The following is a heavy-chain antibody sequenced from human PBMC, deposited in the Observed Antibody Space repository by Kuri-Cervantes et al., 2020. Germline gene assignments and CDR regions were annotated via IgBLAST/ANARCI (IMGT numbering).Heavy chain of an antibody. Sequence: GGSLRLSCAASGFTFSSYGMHWVRQAPGKGLEWVAVISYDGSNKYYADSVKGRFTISRDNSKNALYLQMNSLRAEDTAVYYCARDNGPMVQGVIYWGQGTLVTVSS. CDR1: GFTFSSYG. J-gene: IGHJ4*02. D-gene: IGHD3-10*01. CDR2: ISYDGSNK. CDR3: ARDNGPMVQGVIY. V-gene: IGHV3-30*03.